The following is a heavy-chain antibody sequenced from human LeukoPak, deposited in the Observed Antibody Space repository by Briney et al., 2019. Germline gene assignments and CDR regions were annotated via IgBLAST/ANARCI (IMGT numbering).Heavy chain of an antibody. CDR1: GYTFTSYG. CDR3: ARVSGATHLPATLTGLGDY. D-gene: IGHD1-26*01. Sequence: ASVKVSCKASGYTFTSYGISWVRQAPGQGLEWMGWISAYNGNTNYAQKLQGRVTMTTDTSTSTAYMELRSLRSDDTAVYYCARVSGATHLPATLTGLGDYWGQGTLVTVSS. J-gene: IGHJ4*02. V-gene: IGHV1-18*01. CDR2: ISAYNGNT.